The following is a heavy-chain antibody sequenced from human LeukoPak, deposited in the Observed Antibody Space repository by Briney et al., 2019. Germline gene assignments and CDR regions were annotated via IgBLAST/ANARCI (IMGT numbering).Heavy chain of an antibody. D-gene: IGHD6-19*01. V-gene: IGHV1-2*04. J-gene: IGHJ4*02. CDR3: VAGNPFSY. Sequence: ASVKVSCKASGYTFTSYYMHWVRQAPGQGLEWMGWINPNSGGTNYAQKFQGWVAMTRDTSISTAHMELSRLRSDDTAVYYCVAGNPFSYWGQGTLVTVSS. CDR2: INPNSGGT. CDR1: GYTFTSYY.